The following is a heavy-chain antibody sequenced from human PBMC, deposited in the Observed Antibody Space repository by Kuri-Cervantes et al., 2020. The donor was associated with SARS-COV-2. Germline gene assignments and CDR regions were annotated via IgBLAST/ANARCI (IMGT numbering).Heavy chain of an antibody. J-gene: IGHJ4*02. Sequence: GSLRVSCTASGGSISSYYWSWIRRPAGKGLEWIWRIYTSGSTNYNPSLKSRVTMSVDTSKNQFSLKLSSVTATGTAVYYCARHGTGYDFWSGYYGEDYWGQGTLVTVSS. D-gene: IGHD3-3*01. CDR1: GGSISSYY. V-gene: IGHV4-4*07. CDR2: IYTSGST. CDR3: ARHGTGYDFWSGYYGEDY.